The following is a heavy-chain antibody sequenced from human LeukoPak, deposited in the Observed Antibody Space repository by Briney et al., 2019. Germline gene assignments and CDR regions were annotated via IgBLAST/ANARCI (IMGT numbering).Heavy chain of an antibody. J-gene: IGHJ4*02. Sequence: PGGSLRLSCAASGLTFSNYWMDWVRQAPGKGLEWVANIKQDGSEKNYVDSVKGRFIISRDNAKNSLYLQMNSLRAEDTAVYYCAKGIVGIAVAGTDYWGQGTLVTVSS. CDR1: GLTFSNYW. CDR2: IKQDGSEK. V-gene: IGHV3-7*03. CDR3: AKGIVGIAVAGTDY. D-gene: IGHD6-19*01.